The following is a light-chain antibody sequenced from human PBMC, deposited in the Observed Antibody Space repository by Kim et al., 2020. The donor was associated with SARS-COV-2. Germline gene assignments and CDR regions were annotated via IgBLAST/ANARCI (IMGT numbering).Light chain of an antibody. Sequence: AVGQTCRIRGQGDSLRSYDASWYQQKPGQAPVLVIYGKNNRPAGIPDRFAGSSSGNTASLTITGAEAEDEADYYCNSRDSSGNHVVFGGGTQLTVL. V-gene: IGLV3-19*01. CDR1: SLRSYD. J-gene: IGLJ2*01. CDR3: NSRDSSGNHVV. CDR2: GKN.